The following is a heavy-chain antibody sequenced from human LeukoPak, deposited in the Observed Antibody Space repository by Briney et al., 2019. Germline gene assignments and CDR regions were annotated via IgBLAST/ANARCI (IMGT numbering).Heavy chain of an antibody. D-gene: IGHD4-23*01. CDR1: GGSFSGYY. J-gene: IGHJ5*02. CDR2: INHSGST. CDR3: ARGYGGRYHRYTWFAP. Sequence: SETLSLTCAVYGGSFSGYYWSWIRQPPGKGLEWIGEINHSGSTNYNPSLKSRVTISVDTSKNQFSLKLSSVTAADTAVYYCARGYGGRYHRYTWFAPWGQGTLVTVSS. V-gene: IGHV4-34*01.